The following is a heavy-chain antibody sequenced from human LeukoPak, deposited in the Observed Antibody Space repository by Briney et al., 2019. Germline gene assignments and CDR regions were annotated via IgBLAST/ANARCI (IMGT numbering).Heavy chain of an antibody. CDR1: GYGFTSYW. D-gene: IGHD3-22*01. J-gene: IGHJ3*02. V-gene: IGHV5-51*01. CDR3: ARPNDPDSIGDAFDI. CDR2: IYPGDSDT. Sequence: GESLKISCKGSGYGFTSYWIGWVRQMPGKGLEWMGIIYPGDSDTRYSPSFQGQVTVSADKSISTAYLQWSSLKASDTAMYYCARPNDPDSIGDAFDIWGPGTMVTVSS.